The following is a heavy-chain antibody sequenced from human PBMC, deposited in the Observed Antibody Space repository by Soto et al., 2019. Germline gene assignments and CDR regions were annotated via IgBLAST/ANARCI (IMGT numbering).Heavy chain of an antibody. CDR1: GGSFSGYY. V-gene: IGHV4-34*01. CDR2: INHSGST. Sequence: PSETLSLTCAVYGGSFSGYYWSWIRQPPGKGLEWIGEINHSGSTNYNPSLKSRVTISVDTSKNQFSLKLSSVTAADTAVYYCARVPRTYYYYGMDVWGQGTTVTVSS. J-gene: IGHJ6*02. CDR3: ARVPRTYYYYGMDV.